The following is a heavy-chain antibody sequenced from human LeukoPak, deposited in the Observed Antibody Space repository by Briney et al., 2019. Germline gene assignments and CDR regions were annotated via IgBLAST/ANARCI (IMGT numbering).Heavy chain of an antibody. CDR2: IAVAGDT. J-gene: IGHJ4*02. CDR3: VRGSRTWYHWDY. Sequence: GGSLSLSCSPSGYTCSSYYMYWARQAAGKGLEWVSSIAVAGDTYYPESVKGRFTISRENAKNSLYLQMNSLRAVDTAVYYCVRGSRTWYHWDYWGQGTGVTVSS. D-gene: IGHD6-13*01. CDR1: GYTCSSYY. V-gene: IGHV3-13*04.